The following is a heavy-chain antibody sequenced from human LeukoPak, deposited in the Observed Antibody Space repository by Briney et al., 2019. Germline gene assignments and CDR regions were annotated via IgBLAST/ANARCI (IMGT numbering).Heavy chain of an antibody. V-gene: IGHV1-2*06. Sequence: ASVKVSCKASGYTFTGYYMHWVRQAPGQGLEWMGRINPNSGGTNYAQKSQGRVTMTRDTSISTAYMELSRLRSDDTAVYYCASGDSGSYVYFDYWGQGTLVTVSS. CDR2: INPNSGGT. J-gene: IGHJ4*02. CDR1: GYTFTGYY. CDR3: ASGDSGSYVYFDY. D-gene: IGHD1-26*01.